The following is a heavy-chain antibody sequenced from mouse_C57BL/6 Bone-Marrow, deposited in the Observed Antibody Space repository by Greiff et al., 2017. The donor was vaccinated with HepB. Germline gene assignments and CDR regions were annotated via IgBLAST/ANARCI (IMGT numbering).Heavy chain of an antibody. Sequence: VQLQQPGAELVKPGASVKLSCKASGYTFTSYWMHWVKQRPGQGLEWIGMIHPNSGSTNYNEKFKSKATLTVDKSSSTAYMQLSSLTSEDSAVYYCARGTGPYYAMDYWGQGTSVTVSS. V-gene: IGHV1-64*01. J-gene: IGHJ4*01. D-gene: IGHD4-1*01. CDR2: IHPNSGST. CDR3: ARGTGPYYAMDY. CDR1: GYTFTSYW.